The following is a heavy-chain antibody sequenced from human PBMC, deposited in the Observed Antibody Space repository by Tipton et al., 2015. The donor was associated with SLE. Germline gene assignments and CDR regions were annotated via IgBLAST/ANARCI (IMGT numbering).Heavy chain of an antibody. J-gene: IGHJ4*02. CDR3: ATWGVYDSSGYRFNY. V-gene: IGHV3-23*01. CDR2: ISGNGGIT. D-gene: IGHD3-22*01. CDR1: GFTFSTYA. Sequence: SLRLSCAASGFTFSTYAMSWVRQAPGKGLEWVSAISGNGGITYYADSVKGRFTISRDNSKNTLYLEMNSLRAEDTAVYYCATWGVYDSSGYRFNYWGQGTLVTVSS.